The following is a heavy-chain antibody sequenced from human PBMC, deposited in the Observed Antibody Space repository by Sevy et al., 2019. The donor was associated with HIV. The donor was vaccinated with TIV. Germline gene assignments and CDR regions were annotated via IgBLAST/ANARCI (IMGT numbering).Heavy chain of an antibody. V-gene: IGHV3-33*01. J-gene: IGHJ4*02. CDR2: IWYDGSNK. Sequence: GGSLRLSCAASGFTFSSYGMHWVRQAPGKGLEWVAVIWYDGSNKYYADSVKGRFTISRDNAQNSLYLRMNSLRAEDTAVYYCARAVQSGVGASAYWGQGTLVTVSS. D-gene: IGHD1-26*01. CDR3: ARAVQSGVGASAY. CDR1: GFTFSSYG.